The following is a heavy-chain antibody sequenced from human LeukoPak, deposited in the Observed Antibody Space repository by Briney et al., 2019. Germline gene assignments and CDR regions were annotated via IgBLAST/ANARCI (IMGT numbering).Heavy chain of an antibody. CDR3: ARRSPATSHFFDY. D-gene: IGHD2-2*01. J-gene: IGHJ4*02. V-gene: IGHV3-23*01. Sequence: PGGSLRLSCAASGFTFSSYAMSWVRQAPGKGLEWVSAISGGGVSTYYADSVKGRFTVSRDNSKNTLYLQMNSLRAEDTAVYYCARRSPATSHFFDYWGQGTLVTVSS. CDR2: ISGGGVST. CDR1: GFTFSSYA.